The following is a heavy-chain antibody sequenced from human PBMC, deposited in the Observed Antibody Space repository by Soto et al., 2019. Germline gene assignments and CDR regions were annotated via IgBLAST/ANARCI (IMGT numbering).Heavy chain of an antibody. CDR1: GYSFTSYW. D-gene: IGHD3-3*01. J-gene: IGHJ6*02. Sequence: GESLKISCKGSGYSFTSYWISWVRQMPGKGLEWMGRIDPSDSYTNYSPSFQGHVTISADKSISTAYLQWSSLKASDTAMYYCARHSQRLRSLELLPAYAMDVWGQGTTDTV. CDR2: IDPSDSYT. CDR3: ARHSQRLRSLELLPAYAMDV. V-gene: IGHV5-10-1*01.